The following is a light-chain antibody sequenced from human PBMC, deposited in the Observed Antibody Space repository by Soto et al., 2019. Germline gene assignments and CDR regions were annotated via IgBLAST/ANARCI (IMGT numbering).Light chain of an antibody. V-gene: IGLV2-14*01. CDR3: SSYTSSSTLYV. CDR2: EVS. CDR1: SSDVGGYNY. J-gene: IGLJ1*01. Sequence: QSVLTQPASVSGSPGQSITISCTGTSSDVGGYNYVSWYQQHPGKAPKLMIYEVSNRPSGVSNRFSGSKSRNTASLTISGLQAEDEADYYCSSYTSSSTLYVFGTGTKLTVL.